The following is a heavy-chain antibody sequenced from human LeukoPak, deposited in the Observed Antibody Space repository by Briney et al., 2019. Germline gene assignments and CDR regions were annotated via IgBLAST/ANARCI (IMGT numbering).Heavy chain of an antibody. CDR2: INPSGGST. CDR3: ARVLTAGGATMWGAFDI. J-gene: IGHJ3*02. V-gene: IGHV1-46*01. D-gene: IGHD1-26*01. Sequence: ASVKVSCKASGYTFTSYHMHWVRQAPGQGLEWMGIINPSGGSTSYAQKFQGRVTMTRDTSTSTVYMELSSLRSEDTAVYYCARVLTAGGATMWGAFDIWGQGTMVTVSS. CDR1: GYTFTSYH.